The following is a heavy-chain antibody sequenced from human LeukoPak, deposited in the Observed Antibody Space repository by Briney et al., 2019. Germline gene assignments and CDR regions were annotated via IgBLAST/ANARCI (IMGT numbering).Heavy chain of an antibody. V-gene: IGHV1-18*01. CDR2: ISAYNGNT. CDR1: GYTFTSYG. D-gene: IGHD2-2*02. J-gene: IGHJ4*02. Sequence: ATVKVSCKASGYTFTSYGISWVRQAPGQGLEWMGWISAYNGNTNYAQKLQGRVTMTTDTSTSTAYMELRSLRPDDTAVYYCARDIVVVPAAIRPFDYWGQGTLVTVSS. CDR3: ARDIVVVPAAIRPFDY.